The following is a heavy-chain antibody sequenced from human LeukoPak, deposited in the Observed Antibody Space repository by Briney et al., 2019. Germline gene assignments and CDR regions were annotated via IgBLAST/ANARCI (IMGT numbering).Heavy chain of an antibody. CDR3: ARHLSAGRPAFDI. V-gene: IGHV4-59*08. CDR1: NGSISSYC. Sequence: SVTLSLTCTVSNGSISSYCWSWLRQPPGRGLEWIGYIHYSGSTTYNPSLKSRVTISVDTSKDQFSLKLSSVTAANTAVYYCARHLSAGRPAFDIWGRGTMVTVSS. J-gene: IGHJ3*02. D-gene: IGHD2-15*01. CDR2: IHYSGST.